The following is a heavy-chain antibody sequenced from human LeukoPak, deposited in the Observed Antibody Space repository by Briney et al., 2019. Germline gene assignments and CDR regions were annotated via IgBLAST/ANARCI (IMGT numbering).Heavy chain of an antibody. CDR1: GVSISSSNSY. V-gene: IGHV4-39*01. Sequence: SETLSLTCTVSGVSISSSNSYWGWIRQPPGKGLEWIGSIYYSGNTYYNASLKSQVSISIDTSKNQFSLKLTSVTAADTAVYYCARRPIVGSTGFYFDPWGPGTLVTVSS. CDR2: IYYSGNT. D-gene: IGHD1-26*01. J-gene: IGHJ5*02. CDR3: ARRPIVGSTGFYFDP.